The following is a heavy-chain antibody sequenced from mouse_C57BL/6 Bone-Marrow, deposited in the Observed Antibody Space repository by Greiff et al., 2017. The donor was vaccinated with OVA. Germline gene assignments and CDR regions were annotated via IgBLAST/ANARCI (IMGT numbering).Heavy chain of an antibody. CDR3: ARCGSTMVTTGYFDY. J-gene: IGHJ2*01. Sequence: QVQLQQSGAELARPGASVKLSCKASGYTFTSYGISWVKQRTGQGLEWIGEIYPRSGNTYYNEKFKGKATLTADKSSSTAYMELRSLTSEDSAVYYCARCGSTMVTTGYFDYWGQGTTLTVSS. CDR1: GYTFTSYG. D-gene: IGHD2-2*01. V-gene: IGHV1-81*01. CDR2: IYPRSGNT.